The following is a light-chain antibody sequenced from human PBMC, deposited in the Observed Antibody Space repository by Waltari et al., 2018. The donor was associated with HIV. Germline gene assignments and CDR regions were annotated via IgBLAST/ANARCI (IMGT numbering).Light chain of an antibody. CDR2: EVS. CDR3: MQSVQLPLT. V-gene: IGKV2D-29*01. J-gene: IGKJ4*01. CDR1: QSLLHGDGKTY. Sequence: IVMTQSPVSLSVTPGQPASISCKSSQSLLHGDGKTYLYWYRQKPGQPPQLLIYEVSSRFSRGPDRFSGGGSGTDFSLTISRVEAEDVGIYYCMQSVQLPLTFGGGTKVEIK.